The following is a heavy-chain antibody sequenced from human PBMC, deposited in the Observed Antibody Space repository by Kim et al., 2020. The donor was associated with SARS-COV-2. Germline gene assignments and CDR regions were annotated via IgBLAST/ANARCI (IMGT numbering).Heavy chain of an antibody. Sequence: SETLSLTCTVSGGSISSYYWSWIRQPPGKGLEWIGYIYYSGSTNYNPSLKSRVTISVDTSKNQFSLKLSSVTAADTAVYYCARARRGYSYGLSYWFDPWGQGTPVNVSS. V-gene: IGHV4-59*01. CDR2: IYYSGST. CDR3: ARARRGYSYGLSYWFDP. D-gene: IGHD5-18*01. CDR1: GGSISSYY. J-gene: IGHJ5*02.